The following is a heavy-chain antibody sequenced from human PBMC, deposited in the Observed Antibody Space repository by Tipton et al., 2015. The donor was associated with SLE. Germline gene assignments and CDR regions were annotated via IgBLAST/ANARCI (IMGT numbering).Heavy chain of an antibody. CDR2: SYYSGST. J-gene: IGHJ3*02. V-gene: IGHV4-31*03. CDR3: ASPYDTSAYDAFDI. D-gene: IGHD3-22*01. CDR1: VGSINSGGYY. Sequence: TLSLTCTVSVGSINSGGYYWSWIRQHPGKGLEWIGYSYYSGSTSYNPSLRSRVTISLDTSKNQFSLKLSSVTAADTSIYYCASPYDTSAYDAFDIWGQGTMVTVSS.